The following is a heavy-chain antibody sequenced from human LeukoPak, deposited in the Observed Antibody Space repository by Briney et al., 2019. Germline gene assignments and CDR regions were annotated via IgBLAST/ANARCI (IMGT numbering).Heavy chain of an antibody. CDR3: ARVYSSGWYKEWFDP. J-gene: IGHJ5*02. CDR2: IIPILGIA. D-gene: IGHD6-19*01. Sequence: SVKVSCKASGGTFSSYAISWVRQAPGQWLEWMGRIIPILGIANYARKFQGRVTITADKSTSTAYMELSSLRSEDTAVYYCARVYSSGWYKEWFDPWGQGTLVTVSS. CDR1: GGTFSSYA. V-gene: IGHV1-69*04.